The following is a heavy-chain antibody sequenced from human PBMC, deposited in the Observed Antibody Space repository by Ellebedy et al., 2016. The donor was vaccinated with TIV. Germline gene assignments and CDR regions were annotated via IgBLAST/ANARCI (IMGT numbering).Heavy chain of an antibody. V-gene: IGHV4-39*07. CDR3: ARSLDKGDDAFDI. J-gene: IGHJ3*02. Sequence: SETLSLTXTVSGGSISSSSYYWGWIRQPPGKGLEWIGSIYYSGSTYYNPSLKSRVTISVDTSKNQFSLKLSSVTAADTAVYYCARSLDKGDDAFDIWGQGTMVTVSS. CDR2: IYYSGST. CDR1: GGSISSSSYY.